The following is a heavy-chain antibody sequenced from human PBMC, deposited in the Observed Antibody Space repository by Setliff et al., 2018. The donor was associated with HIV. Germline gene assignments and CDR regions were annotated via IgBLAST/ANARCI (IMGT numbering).Heavy chain of an antibody. CDR3: AKGRYGGYDWGTLDI. J-gene: IGHJ3*02. Sequence: GGSLRLSCAASGFTFSSCAMSWVRQAPGKGLEWVLVISGSGASTYYADSVKGRFTISRDNSKNTLYLQMNSLRVEDTAVYYCAKGRYGGYDWGTLDIWGQGTMVTVS. V-gene: IGHV3-23*01. D-gene: IGHD5-12*01. CDR2: ISGSGAST. CDR1: GFTFSSCA.